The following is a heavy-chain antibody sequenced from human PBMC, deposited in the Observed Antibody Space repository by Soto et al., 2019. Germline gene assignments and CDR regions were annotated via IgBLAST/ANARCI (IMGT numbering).Heavy chain of an antibody. D-gene: IGHD3-10*01. CDR3: ATSLWVGTQPEI. CDR1: GGTFSNNY. J-gene: IGHJ4*02. CDR2: ISPTGDT. Sequence: PTGTLSLTCVVYGGTFSNNYMTWVRQPTGKGLEWIGKISPTGDTKYTLSLKSRVTISIDKAKKQFFLQVTCVRAADTAVYYCATSLWVGTQPEIWGPGTLVTVSS. V-gene: IGHV4-34*08.